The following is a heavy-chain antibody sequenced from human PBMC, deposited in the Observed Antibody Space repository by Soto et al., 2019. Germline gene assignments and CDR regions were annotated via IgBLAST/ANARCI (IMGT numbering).Heavy chain of an antibody. Sequence: GGSLRLSCAASGFTFGDYWMHWVRQAPGKGPEWVSRMTSDGRTIQYADSVKGRFTASRDNAKSTLYLQMNSLRAEDTAVYHCAFGNLSYYFDYWGQGTPVTVSS. CDR1: GFTFGDYW. D-gene: IGHD3-16*01. CDR2: MTSDGRTI. V-gene: IGHV3-74*01. CDR3: AFGNLSYYFDY. J-gene: IGHJ4*02.